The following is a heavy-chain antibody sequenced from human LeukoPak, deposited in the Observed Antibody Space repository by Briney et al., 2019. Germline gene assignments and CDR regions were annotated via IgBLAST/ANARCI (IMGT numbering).Heavy chain of an antibody. Sequence: SETLSLTCAAYGGSFSGYYWSWIRQPPGKGLEWIGEINHSGSTNYNPSLKSRVSMSVDTSTNQFSLKLTSVTAADTAVYYCARDRTGRNTAQDDYWGQGTLVTVSS. V-gene: IGHV4-34*01. CDR1: GGSFSGYY. CDR2: INHSGST. D-gene: IGHD5-18*01. CDR3: ARDRTGRNTAQDDY. J-gene: IGHJ4*02.